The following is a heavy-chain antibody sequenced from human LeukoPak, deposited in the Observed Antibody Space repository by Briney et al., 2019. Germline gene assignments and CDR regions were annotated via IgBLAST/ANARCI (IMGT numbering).Heavy chain of an antibody. D-gene: IGHD2-21*02. CDR1: GGSISSYD. CDR3: ARGLRTYCGGDCYSHYYYYYMDV. V-gene: IGHV4-59*01. CDR2: IYYSGST. Sequence: SETLSLTCTASGGSISSYDRSWIRQPPGKGLEWIGYIYYSGSTKYNPSLKSRVTTSVDTSKNQFSLQQSYVTAADTAVYYCARGLRTYCGGDCYSHYYYYYMDVWGKGTTVTVSS. J-gene: IGHJ6*03.